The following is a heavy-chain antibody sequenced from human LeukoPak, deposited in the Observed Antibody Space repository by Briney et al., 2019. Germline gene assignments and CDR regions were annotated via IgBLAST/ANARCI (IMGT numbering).Heavy chain of an antibody. CDR2: IWYDGTNI. CDR1: GVTFSSYG. Sequence: TLRLSCAASGVTFSSYGMHCVRQTPGKGLGWLAVIWYDGTNIYYADSVKGRFAITRDNSENTLYLQMNSLRAEDTAVYYCARARNNYDSSSYSALDYWGQGTLVTVSS. J-gene: IGHJ4*02. V-gene: IGHV3-33*01. D-gene: IGHD3-22*01. CDR3: ARARNNYDSSSYSALDY.